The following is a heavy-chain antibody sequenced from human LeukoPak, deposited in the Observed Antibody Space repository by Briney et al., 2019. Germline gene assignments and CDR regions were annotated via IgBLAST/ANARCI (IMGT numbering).Heavy chain of an antibody. CDR1: GGSISSYY. CDR3: ARVVAGTNYYYYYGMDV. V-gene: IGHV4-59*01. D-gene: IGHD6-19*01. J-gene: IGHJ6*02. Sequence: SETLPLTCTVSGGSISSYYWSWIRQPPGKGLEWIGYIYYSGSTNYNPSLKSRVTISVDTSKNQFSLKLSSVTAADTAVYYCARVVAGTNYYYYYGMDVWGQGTTVTVSS. CDR2: IYYSGST.